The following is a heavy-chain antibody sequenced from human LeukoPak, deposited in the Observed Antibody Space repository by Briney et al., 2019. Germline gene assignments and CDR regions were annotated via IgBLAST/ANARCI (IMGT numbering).Heavy chain of an antibody. CDR2: IYHSGST. CDR1: GYSISSGYY. Sequence: SETLSLTCTVSGYSISSGYYWGWIRQPPGKGLEWIGSIYHSGSTYYNPSLKSRVTISVDTSKNQFSLKLSSVTAADTAVYYCARVGEGYSNYAASYYFDYWGQGTLVTVSS. J-gene: IGHJ4*02. CDR3: ARVGEGYSNYAASYYFDY. D-gene: IGHD4-11*01. V-gene: IGHV4-38-2*02.